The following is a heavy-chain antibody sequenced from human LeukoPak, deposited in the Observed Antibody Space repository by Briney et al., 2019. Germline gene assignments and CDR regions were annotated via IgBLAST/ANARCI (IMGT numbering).Heavy chain of an antibody. V-gene: IGHV1-2*02. CDR2: INPNSGGT. J-gene: IGHJ4*02. CDR1: GYTFTGYY. CDR3: ARGKVFLRWLLDY. Sequence: GASVKVSCKASGYTFTGYYMHWVRQAPGQGLEWMGWINPNSGGTNYAQKFQGRVTMTRDTSISTAYMELSRLRSDDTAVYYCARGKVFLRWLLDYWGQGTLVTVSS. D-gene: IGHD5-12*01.